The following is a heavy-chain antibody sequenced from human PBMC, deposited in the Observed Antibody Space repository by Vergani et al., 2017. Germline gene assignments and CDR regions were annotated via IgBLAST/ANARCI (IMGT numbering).Heavy chain of an antibody. J-gene: IGHJ4*02. CDR3: ARERLGSYYRYDY. CDR2: INHSGST. Sequence: QVQLQQWGAGLLKPSETLSLTCAVYGGSFSGYYWSWLRQPPGKGLEWFGEINHSGSTNYNPSLKSRVTLSVDTSKNLFSLKLSSVTAADTAQYNCARERLGSYYRYDYWGQGTLVTVSS. D-gene: IGHD1-26*01. V-gene: IGHV4-34*01. CDR1: GGSFSGYY.